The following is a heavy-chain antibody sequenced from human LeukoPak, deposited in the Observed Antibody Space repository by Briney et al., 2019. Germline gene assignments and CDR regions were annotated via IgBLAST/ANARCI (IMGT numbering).Heavy chain of an antibody. CDR3: TRSGLTGMREYERADFYYYGMDL. CDR2: VNYRGSP. V-gene: IGHV4-34*01. Sequence: SETPSLTCDVPGGSFSGYLWSWIRQSPGKGLEWIGEVNYRGSPNYNPSLESRVTISVDTSNNQLSLKLTSVTAADTALYYCTRSGLTGMREYERADFYYYGMDLWGQGTAVTVFS. D-gene: IGHD2/OR15-2a*01. J-gene: IGHJ6*02. CDR1: GGSFSGYL.